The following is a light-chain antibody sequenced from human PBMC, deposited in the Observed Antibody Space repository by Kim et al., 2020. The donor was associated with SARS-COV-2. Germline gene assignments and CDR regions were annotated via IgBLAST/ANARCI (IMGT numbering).Light chain of an antibody. CDR1: SSDVGCYNL. V-gene: IGLV2-23*02. Sequence: QSALTQPASVSGSPGQSVTISCTGTSSDVGCYNLVSWYQQHPGKAPKLMIYEVTKRPSGVPNRFSGSKSGNTASLTISGLQAEDEADYYCCSYAGSYTWVFGGGTQLTVL. J-gene: IGLJ3*02. CDR2: EVT. CDR3: CSYAGSYTWV.